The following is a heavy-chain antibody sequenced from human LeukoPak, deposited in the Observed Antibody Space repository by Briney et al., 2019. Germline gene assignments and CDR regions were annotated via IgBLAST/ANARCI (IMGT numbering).Heavy chain of an antibody. J-gene: IGHJ6*02. CDR2: NFFHDGTT. V-gene: IGHV1-46*02. D-gene: IGHD3-10*01. CDR3: ARDSGNYHYDMDV. CDR1: GYSFNSHH. Sequence: ASVKVSCKTSGYSFNSHHVHWVRQAPGQGLEWMGINFFHDGTTSNTQKFPGRLTMTRDTSTSTVYMELSSLRSEVTAVYYCARDSGNYHYDMDVWGQGTTVIVSS.